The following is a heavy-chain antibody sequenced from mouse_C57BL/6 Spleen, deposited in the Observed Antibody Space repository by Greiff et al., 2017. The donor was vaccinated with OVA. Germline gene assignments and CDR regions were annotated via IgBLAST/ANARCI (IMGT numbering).Heavy chain of an antibody. CDR1: GFTFSDYG. Sequence: EVQVVESGGGLVKPGGSLKLSCAASGFTFSDYGMHWVRQAPEKGLEWVAYLSSGSSTIYYADTVKGRFTISRDNAKNTLYLQMTSLRYEDTGMYYCARPGYEGCMDYWGQGTSGTVSS. CDR3: ARPGYEGCMDY. V-gene: IGHV5-17*01. D-gene: IGHD2-3*01. CDR2: LSSGSSTI. J-gene: IGHJ4*01.